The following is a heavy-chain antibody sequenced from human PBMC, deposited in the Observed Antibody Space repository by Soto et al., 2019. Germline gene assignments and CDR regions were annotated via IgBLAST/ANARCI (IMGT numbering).Heavy chain of an antibody. CDR3: ATARHCSSDACPAAE. CDR1: GFPFSTSG. Sequence: GGSLRLSCAASGFPFSTSGMLWVRQPPGEGLEWVAAIGPNPANTNYRDSVKGRFTISRDNSKNTVFLQMSTLRAEDTALYYCATARHCSSDACPAAEWGQGTLVTVSS. V-gene: IGHV3-23*01. D-gene: IGHD2-2*01. CDR2: IGPNPANT. J-gene: IGHJ4*02.